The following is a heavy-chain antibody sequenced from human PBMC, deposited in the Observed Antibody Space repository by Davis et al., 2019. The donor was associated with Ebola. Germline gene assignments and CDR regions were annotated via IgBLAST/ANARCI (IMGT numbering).Heavy chain of an antibody. Sequence: SETLSLTCTISGGSISSGGYYWNWLRQHPGKGLEWIGYIYYSGTTYYNPSLKSRVTISVDTSKNQFSLKLSSVTAADTAVYYCARSIMPQYYFDYWGQGTLVTVSS. CDR3: ARSIMPQYYFDY. V-gene: IGHV4-31*03. CDR1: GGSISSGGYY. D-gene: IGHD2-2*01. CDR2: IYYSGTT. J-gene: IGHJ4*02.